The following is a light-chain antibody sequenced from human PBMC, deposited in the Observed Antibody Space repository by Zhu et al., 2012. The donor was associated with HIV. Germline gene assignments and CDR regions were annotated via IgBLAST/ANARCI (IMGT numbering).Light chain of an antibody. CDR1: RSVRSF. Sequence: IVLTQSPATLSLSPGERATVSCRASRSVRSFLAWYQQKPGQAPRLLIYDTSERATGIPARFSGSGSGTDCTLTISSLEPEDFALYYCQQRSNWPLTFGGGTKVEIK. CDR2: DTS. J-gene: IGKJ4*01. V-gene: IGKV3-11*01. CDR3: QQRSNWPLT.